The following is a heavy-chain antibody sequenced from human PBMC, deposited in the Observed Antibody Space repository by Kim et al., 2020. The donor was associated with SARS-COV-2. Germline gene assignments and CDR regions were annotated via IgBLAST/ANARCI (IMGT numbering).Heavy chain of an antibody. Sequence: GGSLRLSCAASGFTFSSYGMHWVRQAPGKGLEWVAVISYDGSNKYYADSVKGRFTISRDNSKNTLYLQMNSLRAEDTAVYYCAKDESPPYMNKVYYYGMDVWGQGTTVTVSS. CDR2: ISYDGSNK. J-gene: IGHJ6*02. D-gene: IGHD1-1*01. V-gene: IGHV3-30*18. CDR3: AKDESPPYMNKVYYYGMDV. CDR1: GFTFSSYG.